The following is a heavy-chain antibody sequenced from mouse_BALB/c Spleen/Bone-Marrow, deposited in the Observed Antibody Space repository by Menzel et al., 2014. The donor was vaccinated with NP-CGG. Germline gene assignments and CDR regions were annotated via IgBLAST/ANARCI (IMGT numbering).Heavy chain of an antibody. CDR3: ARWGYLDY. V-gene: IGHV1-69*02. CDR2: IDPSDSYI. CDR1: GYTFTRFY. D-gene: IGHD3-1*01. J-gene: IGHJ2*01. Sequence: VQLQQSGAEFAKPGASVRLSCKASGYTFTRFYIHWVKQRPGQDLEWIGEIDPSDSYINYNQKFKGKATLTVDKSSSTAYMQLSSLTSEDSALHYCARWGYLDYWGQGTTLTVSS.